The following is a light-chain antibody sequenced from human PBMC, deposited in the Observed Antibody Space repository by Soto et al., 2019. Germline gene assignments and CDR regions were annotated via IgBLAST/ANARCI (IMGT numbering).Light chain of an antibody. CDR1: SSDVGGYNY. Sequence: APTQPASVSGSPGQSISISCTGTSSDVGGYNYVSWYQQHPGKAPKLMIYDVSNRPSGVSNRFSGSKSDNTASLTISGLQAEDEADYYCSAYTSSTSYVFGTGTKVTV. CDR2: DVS. J-gene: IGLJ1*01. V-gene: IGLV2-14*01. CDR3: SAYTSSTSYV.